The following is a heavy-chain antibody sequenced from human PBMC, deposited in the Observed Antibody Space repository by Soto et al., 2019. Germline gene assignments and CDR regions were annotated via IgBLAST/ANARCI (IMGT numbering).Heavy chain of an antibody. J-gene: IGHJ3*02. CDR3: ATVLYCSGGSCYPDAFDI. Sequence: GESLKISCKGSGYSFTSYWIGWVRQMPVKGLEWMGIIYPGDSDTRYSPSFQGQVTISADKSISTAYLQWSSLKASDTAMYYCATVLYCSGGSCYPDAFDIWGQGTMVTVSS. CDR2: IYPGDSDT. CDR1: GYSFTSYW. D-gene: IGHD2-15*01. V-gene: IGHV5-51*01.